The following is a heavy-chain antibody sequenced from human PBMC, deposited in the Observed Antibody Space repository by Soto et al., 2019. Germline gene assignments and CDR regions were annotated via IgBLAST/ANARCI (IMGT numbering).Heavy chain of an antibody. CDR3: ARDRLDDSSGYLFDY. CDR1: GGSISSGGYY. CDR2: IYYSGST. J-gene: IGHJ4*02. V-gene: IGHV4-31*03. Sequence: SETLSLTCTVSGGSISSGGYYWSWIRQHPGKGLEWIGYIYYSGSTYYNPSLKSRVTISVDTSKNQFSLKLSSVTAADTAVYYCARDRLDDSSGYLFDYWGQGTLVTVSS. D-gene: IGHD3-22*01.